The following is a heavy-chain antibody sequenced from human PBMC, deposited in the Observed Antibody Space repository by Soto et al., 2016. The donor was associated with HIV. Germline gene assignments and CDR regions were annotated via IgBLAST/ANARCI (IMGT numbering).Heavy chain of an antibody. Sequence: EVQLVESGGGLVQPGGSLRLSCATSGFTFNIYSMNWVRQAPGKGLEWVSHINSRSSMIHYADSVKGRFTISRDNAKNSLYLEMNSLRAEDTAVYYCARGDYRTNFFDYWGQGTLITVSS. CDR2: INSRSSMI. CDR1: GFTFNIYS. CDR3: ARGDYRTNFFDY. V-gene: IGHV3-48*04. J-gene: IGHJ4*02. D-gene: IGHD4-4*01.